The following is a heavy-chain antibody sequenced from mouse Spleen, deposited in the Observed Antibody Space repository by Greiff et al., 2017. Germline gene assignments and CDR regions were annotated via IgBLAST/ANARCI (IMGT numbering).Heavy chain of an antibody. D-gene: IGHD2-4*01. J-gene: IGHJ2*01. V-gene: IGHV1S81*02. CDR3: SNYGY. CDR1: GYTFTSYW. CDR2: INPSNGRT. Sequence: VQLQQPGAELVKPGASVKLSCKASGYTFTSYWMHWVKQRPGQGLEWIGEINPSNGRTNYSEKFKSKATLTVDKSSSTAYMQLSSLTSEDSAVYFCSNYGYWGQGTTLTVSS.